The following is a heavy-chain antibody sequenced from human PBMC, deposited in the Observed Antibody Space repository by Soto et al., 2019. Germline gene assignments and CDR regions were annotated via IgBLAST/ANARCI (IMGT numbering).Heavy chain of an antibody. CDR1: GYSFTRHD. Sequence: QVQLVQSGAEVRKPGASVRVSCKATGYSFTRHDINWLRQAAGQGLEWMGWMNPNSGNAVYAQKFQGRVAMTRNTSITAAYIEVTSLKSEDTAVYFCARWAYNDSSHWFDPWGEGTLVTVSS. J-gene: IGHJ5*02. V-gene: IGHV1-8*01. CDR3: ARWAYNDSSHWFDP. CDR2: MNPNSGNA. D-gene: IGHD1-1*01.